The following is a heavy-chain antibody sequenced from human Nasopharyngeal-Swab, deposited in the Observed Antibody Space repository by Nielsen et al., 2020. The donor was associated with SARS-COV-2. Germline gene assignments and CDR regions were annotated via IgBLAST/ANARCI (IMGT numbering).Heavy chain of an antibody. CDR3: AKDDVVRGDAFDI. Sequence: GESLKISCIASGFTFNIYAMAWVRRTPGRGLQWVSRISASGGSTDYTDSVKGRFAVSSDNSRNTLYLQMHSLRVEDTALYYCAKDDVVRGDAFDIWGQGTMVTVSS. CDR2: ISASGGST. V-gene: IGHV3-23*01. J-gene: IGHJ3*02. CDR1: GFTFNIYA. D-gene: IGHD3-10*01.